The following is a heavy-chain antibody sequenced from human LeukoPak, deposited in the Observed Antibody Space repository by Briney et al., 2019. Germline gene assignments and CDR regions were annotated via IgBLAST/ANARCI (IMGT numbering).Heavy chain of an antibody. CDR1: GFTFSSYS. J-gene: IGHJ4*02. D-gene: IGHD6-19*01. CDR3: AKDGGVAVAGTLDY. Sequence: GGSLRLSCAASGFTFSSYSMNWVRQAPGKGLEWVSSISSSSSYIYYADSVKGRFTISRDNSKNTLYLQMNSLRAEDTAVYYCAKDGGVAVAGTLDYWGQGTLVTVSS. V-gene: IGHV3-21*04. CDR2: ISSSSSYI.